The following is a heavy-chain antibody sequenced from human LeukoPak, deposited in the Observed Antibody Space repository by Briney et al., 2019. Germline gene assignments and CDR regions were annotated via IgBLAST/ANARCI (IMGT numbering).Heavy chain of an antibody. J-gene: IGHJ4*02. CDR2: IYYSGST. V-gene: IGHV4-59*01. D-gene: IGHD3-22*01. CDR3: ASFDYDSSGYYPNLDY. Sequence: SETLSLTCTVSGGSISSYYWSWIRQPPGKGLEWIGYIYYSGSTNYNPSLKSRVTISVDTSKNQFSLKLSSVTAADTAVYYCASFDYDSSGYYPNLDYWGQGTLVTVSS. CDR1: GGSISSYY.